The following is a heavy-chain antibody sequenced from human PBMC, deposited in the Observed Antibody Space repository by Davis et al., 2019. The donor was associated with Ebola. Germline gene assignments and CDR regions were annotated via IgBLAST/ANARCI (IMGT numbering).Heavy chain of an antibody. Sequence: MPSETLSLTCAVYGGSFSGYYWSWIRQPPGKWLEWIGEINPSGSTHYNQSLKSRVTISVDTSKNQFSLKLSSVTAADTAVYYCARRYADSSGYYFGYWGQGTLVTVSS. CDR2: INPSGST. CDR3: ARRYADSSGYYFGY. D-gene: IGHD3-22*01. J-gene: IGHJ4*02. V-gene: IGHV4-34*01. CDR1: GGSFSGYY.